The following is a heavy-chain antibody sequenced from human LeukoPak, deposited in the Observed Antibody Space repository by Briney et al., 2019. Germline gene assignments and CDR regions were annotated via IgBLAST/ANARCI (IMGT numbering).Heavy chain of an antibody. V-gene: IGHV1-8*01. D-gene: IGHD6-19*01. CDR3: ARKGRNSSGWFPFDY. Sequence: EASVKVSCNASGYTFTSYDINWVRQATGQGLEWLGWMNPNSGNTGYAQKFQGRVTMTRNTSISTAYMELSSLRSEDTAVYYCARKGRNSSGWFPFDYWGQGTLVTVSS. CDR1: GYTFTSYD. J-gene: IGHJ4*02. CDR2: MNPNSGNT.